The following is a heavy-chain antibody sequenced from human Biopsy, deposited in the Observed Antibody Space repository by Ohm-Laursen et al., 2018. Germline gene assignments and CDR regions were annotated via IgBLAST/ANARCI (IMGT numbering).Heavy chain of an antibody. D-gene: IGHD5-12*01. CDR1: GGSVSSGSYY. Sequence: TLSLTCPVSGGSVSSGSYYWSWIRQPPGEGLEWIGYIYYSGSTNYNPSLKSRVTISVDTSRNQFSLKLSSVTAADTAVYYCAGRPWPNAFDIWGQGTMVTVSS. V-gene: IGHV4-61*01. CDR3: AGRPWPNAFDI. CDR2: IYYSGST. J-gene: IGHJ3*02.